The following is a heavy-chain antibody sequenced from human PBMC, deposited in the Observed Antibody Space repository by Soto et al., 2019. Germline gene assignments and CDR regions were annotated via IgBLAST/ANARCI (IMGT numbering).Heavy chain of an antibody. V-gene: IGHV4-61*01. CDR1: GGSVTSGTYH. CDR3: ARERCSGGSCEYYYGMDV. J-gene: IGHJ6*02. CDR2: IYYSGST. D-gene: IGHD2-15*01. Sequence: SETLSLTCTVSGGSVTSGTYHWSWIRQPPGKGLEWIGYIYYSGSTNYNPSLKSRVTISVDTSKNQFSLKLSSVTAADTAVYYCARERCSGGSCEYYYGMDVWGQGTTVTVSS.